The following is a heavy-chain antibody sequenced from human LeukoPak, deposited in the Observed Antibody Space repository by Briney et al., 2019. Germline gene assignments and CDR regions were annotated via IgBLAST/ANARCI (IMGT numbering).Heavy chain of an antibody. D-gene: IGHD5-12*01. CDR1: GGSISSGGYC. CDR3: ARGFDSKSTYFDY. V-gene: IGHV4-31*03. Sequence: SQTLSLTCTVSGGSISSGGYCWSWIRQHPGKGLEWIGYIYYSGSTYYNPSLKSRVTISVDTSKNQFSPKLSSVTAADTAVYYCARGFDSKSTYFDYWGQGTLLTVSS. CDR2: IYYSGST. J-gene: IGHJ4*02.